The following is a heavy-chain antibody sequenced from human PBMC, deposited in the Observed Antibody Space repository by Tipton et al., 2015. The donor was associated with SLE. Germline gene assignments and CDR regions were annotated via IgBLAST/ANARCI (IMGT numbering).Heavy chain of an antibody. Sequence: LRLSCTVSGASVSSSNSNWGWIRQPPGKRLEWIGSVYFSGITFYSPSLQSRVTISVDRSKNQFSLKLTSVTAADTAVYYCARHGYDIWSGYDYWDQGTLVTVSS. J-gene: IGHJ4*02. CDR3: ARHGYDIWSGYDY. V-gene: IGHV4-39*07. CDR2: VYFSGIT. CDR1: GASVSSSNSN. D-gene: IGHD3-3*01.